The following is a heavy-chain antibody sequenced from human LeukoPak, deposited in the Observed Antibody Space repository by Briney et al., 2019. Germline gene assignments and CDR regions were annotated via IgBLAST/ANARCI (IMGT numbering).Heavy chain of an antibody. CDR2: ITSSGSTI. D-gene: IGHD6-13*01. CDR3: ARPGYSSSWSAFDI. J-gene: IGHJ3*02. V-gene: IGHV3-48*03. Sequence: GGSLRLSCAASGFTFRAYDMNWVRQAPRKGLEWVSHITSSGSTIYYADSVKGRFTISRDNAKNSLYLQMNSLRAEDAAVYYCARPGYSSSWSAFDIWGQGTMVTVSS. CDR1: GFTFRAYD.